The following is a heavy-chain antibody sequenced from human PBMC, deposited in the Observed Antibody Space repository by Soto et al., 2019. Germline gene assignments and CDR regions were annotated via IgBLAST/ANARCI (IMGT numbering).Heavy chain of an antibody. D-gene: IGHD1-26*01. CDR2: ISAYNGNT. V-gene: IGHV1-18*01. J-gene: IGHJ4*02. CDR1: GYTFTSYG. Sequence: GASVKVSCKASGYTFTSYGISWVRQAPGQGLEWMGWISAYNGNTNYAQKLQGRVTMTTDTSTSTAYMELRSLRSDDTAVYYCARVAPPIYSGSYYSDYWGQGTLVTVSS. CDR3: ARVAPPIYSGSYYSDY.